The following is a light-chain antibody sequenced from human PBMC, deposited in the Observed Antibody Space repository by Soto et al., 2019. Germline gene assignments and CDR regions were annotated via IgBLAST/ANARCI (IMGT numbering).Light chain of an antibody. Sequence: EILMTQSPSSLSASLGDRVTISCRAGQSVNRYLDWYQQKPGKAPKLLMYDASKLATGVPDRFSGSGSGTDFTLTITSLQSDDVAAYYCQQYTSWPITFGQGTRLEI. CDR2: DAS. V-gene: IGKV1-33*01. CDR1: QSVNRY. CDR3: QQYTSWPIT. J-gene: IGKJ5*01.